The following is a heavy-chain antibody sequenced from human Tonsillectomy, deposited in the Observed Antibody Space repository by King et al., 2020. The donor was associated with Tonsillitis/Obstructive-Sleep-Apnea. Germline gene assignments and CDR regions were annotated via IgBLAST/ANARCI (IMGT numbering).Heavy chain of an antibody. D-gene: IGHD2-15*01. CDR3: ARDMVLAAGGDAFDI. V-gene: IGHV4-59*02. CDR1: SGSVSSYY. J-gene: IGHJ3*02. CDR2: IYYSGST. Sequence: QLQESGPGLVKPSETLSLTCTVSSGSVSSYYWSWIRQPPGKGLEWIGYIYYSGSTNYNPSLKSRVTISVDTSKNQFSLKLSSVTAADTAVYYCARDMVLAAGGDAFDIWGQGTMVTVSS.